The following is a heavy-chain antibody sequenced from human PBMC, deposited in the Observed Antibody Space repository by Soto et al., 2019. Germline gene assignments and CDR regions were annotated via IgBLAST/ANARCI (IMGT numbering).Heavy chain of an antibody. V-gene: IGHV3-30*02. D-gene: IGHD3-3*02. CDR1: GFSFSNFG. CDR2: VSFDGTKK. J-gene: IGHJ3*02. Sequence: PGGSLRLSCAACGFSFSNFGMHWVCQAPGKGLEWVASVSFDGTKKHSADSVKGRFTISRDSSKNTLYLQMSSLRNGDTAVYYCAKGYLGNSNAFETWGRGTMVTVSS. CDR3: AKGYLGNSNAFET.